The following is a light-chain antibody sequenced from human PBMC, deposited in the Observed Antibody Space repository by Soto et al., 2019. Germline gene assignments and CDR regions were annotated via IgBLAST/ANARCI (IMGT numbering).Light chain of an antibody. V-gene: IGKV1-9*01. J-gene: IGKJ4*01. CDR3: QQLRMYPST. CDR1: QGISTY. CDR2: AAS. Sequence: DIQLTQSPSFLSASVGDRVTMTCRASQGISTYLAWYQQKPGKAPKLLIYAASTLQSGVPSRFSGSGSGTDFALTITSLQAEDFATYYCQQLRMYPSTFGGGTKVDI.